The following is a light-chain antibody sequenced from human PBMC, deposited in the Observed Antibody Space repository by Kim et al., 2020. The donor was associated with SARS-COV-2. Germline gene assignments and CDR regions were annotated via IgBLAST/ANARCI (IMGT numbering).Light chain of an antibody. CDR1: SLRSYY. J-gene: IGLJ2*01. CDR3: KSRDSRGKVV. CDR2: GRD. Sequence: VALGRTVRITCQGDSLRSYYATWYQQKSGQAPVLVFYGRDKRPSGIPDRFSGSSSGNTASLTITGAQAADEADYYCKSRDSRGKVVFGGGTKVTVL. V-gene: IGLV3-19*01.